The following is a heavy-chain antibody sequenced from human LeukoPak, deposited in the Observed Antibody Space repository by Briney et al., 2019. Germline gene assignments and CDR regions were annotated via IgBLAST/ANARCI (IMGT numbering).Heavy chain of an antibody. J-gene: IGHJ4*02. V-gene: IGHV4-30-2*01. Sequence: SETLSLTCAVSGGSISSGGYSWSWIRQPPGKGLEWIGYIYHSGNTYYNPSLKSRVTISVDRSKNQFSLKLSSVTAADTAVYYCARGRYYDSSGYYPFDYWGQGTLVTVSS. CDR2: IYHSGNT. D-gene: IGHD3-22*01. CDR1: GGSISSGGYS. CDR3: ARGRYYDSSGYYPFDY.